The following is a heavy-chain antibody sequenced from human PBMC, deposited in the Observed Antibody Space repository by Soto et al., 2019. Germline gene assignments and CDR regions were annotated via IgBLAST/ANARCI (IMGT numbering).Heavy chain of an antibody. CDR2: IYYSGST. Sequence: SETLSLTCTVSGGSISSGGYYWSWIRQHPGKGLEWIGYIYYSGSTYYNPSLKSRVTISVDTSKNQFSLKLSSVTAADTAVYYCTSGYDFLDAFDIWGQGTMVTVSS. CDR1: GGSISSGGYY. J-gene: IGHJ3*02. V-gene: IGHV4-31*03. CDR3: TSGYDFLDAFDI. D-gene: IGHD5-12*01.